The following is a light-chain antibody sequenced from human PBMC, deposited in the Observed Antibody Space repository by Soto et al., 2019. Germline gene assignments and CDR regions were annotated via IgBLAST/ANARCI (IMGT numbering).Light chain of an antibody. CDR2: AVN. V-gene: IGLV2-23*02. J-gene: IGLJ1*01. CDR1: SSDFGSYNL. CDR3: CSFAGSGTFYV. Sequence: QSALTQPASVSGSPGQSITISCTGTSSDFGSYNLVSWYQQHPGKAPKLMIYAVNKRPSGISSRFSGSKSGNTASLTISGLQAEDEADYYCCSFAGSGTFYVFGTGTKVTVL.